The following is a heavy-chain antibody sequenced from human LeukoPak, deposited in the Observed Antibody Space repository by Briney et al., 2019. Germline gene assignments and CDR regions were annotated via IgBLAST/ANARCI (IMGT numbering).Heavy chain of an antibody. J-gene: IGHJ6*03. V-gene: IGHV4-4*07. CDR2: IYTSGST. D-gene: IGHD3-10*01. CDR3: ARETYYYGSGSRDYYMDV. Sequence: SETLSLTCTVSGGSISSYYWSWIRQSAGKGLEGIGRIYTSGSTNYNPSLKSRVTMSVDKSKNQFSLKLSSVTAAETAVYYCARETYYYGSGSRDYYMDVWGKGTTVTVSS. CDR1: GGSISSYY.